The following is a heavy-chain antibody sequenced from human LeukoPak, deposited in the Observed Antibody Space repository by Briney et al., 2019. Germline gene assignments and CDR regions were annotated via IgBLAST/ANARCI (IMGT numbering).Heavy chain of an antibody. D-gene: IGHD5-12*01. CDR2: IYPGDSDT. Sequence: GESLKISCKGSGYSFASYWIGWVRQMPGKGLEWMGIIYPGDSDTRYSPSFQGQVTISADKSINVSYLQWSSLKTSDTAIYSCARHGYSDYEFDYWGQGTLVTVSS. CDR3: ARHGYSDYEFDY. J-gene: IGHJ4*02. V-gene: IGHV5-51*01. CDR1: GYSFASYW.